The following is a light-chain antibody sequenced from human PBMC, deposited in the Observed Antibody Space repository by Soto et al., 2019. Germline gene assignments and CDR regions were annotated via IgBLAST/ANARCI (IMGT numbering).Light chain of an antibody. V-gene: IGKV3-20*01. CDR3: QQYGSSPPT. J-gene: IGKJ1*01. Sequence: EIVLTQSPGTLSLSPGERATLSCKASQSIVSNYLAWYQRRPGQAPRLLIYGSSSRATDIPARFSGSESGTDFTLTITRRESEDFAVYYCQQYGSSPPTFGQGTKVEFK. CDR1: QSIVSNY. CDR2: GSS.